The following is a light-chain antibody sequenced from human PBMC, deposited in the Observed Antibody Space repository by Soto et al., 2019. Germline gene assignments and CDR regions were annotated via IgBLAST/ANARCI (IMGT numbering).Light chain of an antibody. J-gene: IGLJ1*01. Sequence: QSALTQPASVSGSPGQSITISCTGTNSDVGGYNHVSWYQHKPDNAPKHMIYDISNRPSEDSIRFSGYKSGHTASPTIYGLQADDEADYYCNSHTSSNTRVFGTGTKVTVL. CDR2: DIS. CDR3: NSHTSSNTRV. CDR1: NSDVGGYNH. V-gene: IGLV2-14*01.